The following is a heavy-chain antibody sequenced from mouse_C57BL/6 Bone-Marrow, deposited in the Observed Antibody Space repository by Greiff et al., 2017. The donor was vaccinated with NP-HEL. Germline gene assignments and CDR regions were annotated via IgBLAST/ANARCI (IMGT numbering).Heavy chain of an antibody. CDR3: TKPYYYGSPWFAY. V-gene: IGHV1-5*01. CDR2: IYPGNSDT. CDR1: GYTFTSYW. D-gene: IGHD1-1*01. Sequence: EVQLQQSGTVLARPGASVKMSCKTSGYTFTSYWMHWVNQRPGQGLEWIGAIYPGNSDTSYNQKFKGKAKLTAVTSASTAYMELSSLTNEDSAVYYCTKPYYYGSPWFAYWGQGTLVTVSA. J-gene: IGHJ3*01.